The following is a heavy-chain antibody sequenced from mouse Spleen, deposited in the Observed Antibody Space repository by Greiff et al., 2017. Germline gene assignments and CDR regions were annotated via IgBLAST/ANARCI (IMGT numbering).Heavy chain of an antibody. Sequence: DVHLVESGGGLVQPKGSLKLSCAASGFSFNTYAMNWVRQAPGKGLEWVARIRSKSNNYATYYADSVKDRFTISRDDSESMLYLQMNNLKTEDTAMYYCVRQYGKGAMDYWGQGTSVTVSS. D-gene: IGHD2-10*02. CDR1: GFSFNTYA. CDR2: IRSKSNNYAT. J-gene: IGHJ4*01. CDR3: VRQYGKGAMDY. V-gene: IGHV10-1*01.